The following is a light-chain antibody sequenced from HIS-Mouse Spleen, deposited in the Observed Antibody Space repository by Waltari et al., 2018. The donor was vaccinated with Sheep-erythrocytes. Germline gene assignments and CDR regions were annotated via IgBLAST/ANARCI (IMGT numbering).Light chain of an antibody. CDR2: EDI. Sequence: QSALTQPASVSGSPGQSITISCTGTSSDVGSYNLVSWYQQHPGKAPKPMIYEDIKRPAGVSIPLPGSKSGNTASLTIAGLQAEDEADYYCCSYAGSSTPWVFGGGTKLTVL. CDR3: CSYAGSSTPWV. CDR1: SSDVGSYNL. V-gene: IGLV2-23*01. J-gene: IGLJ3*02.